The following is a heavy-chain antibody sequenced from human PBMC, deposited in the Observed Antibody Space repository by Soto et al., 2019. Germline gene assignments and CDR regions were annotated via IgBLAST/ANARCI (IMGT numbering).Heavy chain of an antibody. D-gene: IGHD6-19*01. CDR3: ARFSGSYYYAMDV. CDR1: GGSISSGGYS. CDR2: IYHSGST. J-gene: IGHJ6*02. V-gene: IGHV4-30-2*01. Sequence: PSETLSLTCAVSGGSISSGGYSWSWIRQPPGKGLEWIGYIYHSGSTYYNPSLKRRVTISVDTSKNQFSLQLKSVTAADTALYYCARFSGSYYYAMDVWGQGSTVTVSS.